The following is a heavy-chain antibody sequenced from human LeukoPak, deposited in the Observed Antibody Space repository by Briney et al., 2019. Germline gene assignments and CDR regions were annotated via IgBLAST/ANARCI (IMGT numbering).Heavy chain of an antibody. CDR2: IGTGRSDI. D-gene: IGHD5-18*01. J-gene: IGHJ4*02. CDR1: GFTFSTSG. Sequence: PGGSLRLSCAGSGFTFSTSGMNWVRQAPGEGLELVSFIGTGRSDIYYADSVKGRFTISRDNSKNTLYLQMNSLRAEDTAVYYCAKDLSTAPFDYWGQGTLVTVSS. V-gene: IGHV3-48*01. CDR3: AKDLSTAPFDY.